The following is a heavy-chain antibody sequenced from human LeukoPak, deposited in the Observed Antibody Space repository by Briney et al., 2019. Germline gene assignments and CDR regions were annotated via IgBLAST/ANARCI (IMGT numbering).Heavy chain of an antibody. CDR1: GFTFSSYW. CDR3: ARAMMTTVTTEFDY. V-gene: IGHV3-7*01. CDR2: IKQDGSEK. J-gene: IGHJ4*02. D-gene: IGHD4-17*01. Sequence: GGSLRLSCAASGFTFSSYWMSWVRQAPGKGLEWVANIKQDGSEKYYVDSVKGRFTISRDNAKNSLYLQMNSLRAEDTAVYYCARAMMTTVTTEFDYWGQGTLVTVSS.